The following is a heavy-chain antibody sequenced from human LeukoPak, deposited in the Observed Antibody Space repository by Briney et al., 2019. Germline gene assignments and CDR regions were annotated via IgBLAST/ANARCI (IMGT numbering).Heavy chain of an antibody. J-gene: IGHJ4*02. CDR3: ARDGLYTYGYSYFDY. Sequence: SETLSLTCIVSGASISTYHWSWLRQSAEKGLEWVGRAHSDGTTNYNPSIKSRVTISIDTSKNQLSLKLTSVTAADAAVYYCARDGLYTYGYSYFDYWGQGTLVTVSS. V-gene: IGHV4-4*07. CDR1: GASISTYH. D-gene: IGHD5-18*01. CDR2: AHSDGTT.